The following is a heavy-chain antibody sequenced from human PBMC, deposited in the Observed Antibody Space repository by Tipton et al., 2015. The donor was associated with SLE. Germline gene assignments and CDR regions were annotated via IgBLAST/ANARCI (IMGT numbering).Heavy chain of an antibody. J-gene: IGHJ4*02. CDR1: GGSISSYY. CDR3: ARDPRGPYYFDY. CDR2: INHSGST. V-gene: IGHV4-34*01. Sequence: TLSLTCTVSGGSISSYYWSWIRQPPGKGLEWIGEINHSGSTNYNPSLKSRVTISLDTSKNQFSLKLSSVTAADTAVYYCARDPRGPYYFDYWGQGTLVTVSS.